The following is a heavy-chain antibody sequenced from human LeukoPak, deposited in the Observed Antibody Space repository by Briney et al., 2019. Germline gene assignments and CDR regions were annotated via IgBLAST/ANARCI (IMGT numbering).Heavy chain of an antibody. CDR3: ARCDRYGGNTEFLFDY. Sequence: PSETLSLTCTVSGYSIRTDYYWGWIRQPPGKGPEWIGTIYKSGNTYYNPSLRSRVTISVDTSKNQFSLKVRYMTAADTAVYYCARCDRYGGNTEFLFDYWGQGTLVTVSS. V-gene: IGHV4-38-2*02. J-gene: IGHJ4*02. CDR1: GYSIRTDYY. CDR2: IYKSGNT. D-gene: IGHD4-23*01.